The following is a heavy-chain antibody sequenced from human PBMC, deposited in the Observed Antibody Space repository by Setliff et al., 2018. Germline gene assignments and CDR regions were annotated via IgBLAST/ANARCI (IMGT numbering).Heavy chain of an antibody. Sequence: SETLSLTCSVSGDTLSVYYWSWVRQSPGQGLEWIGYIHISGSTNYNPSLKSRIAISADTSRDRFSLRLTSVTAADTAIYYCARFCGTSNCQRAPLFDYWGQGILVTVSS. J-gene: IGHJ4*02. CDR1: GDTLSVYY. CDR3: ARFCGTSNCQRAPLFDY. CDR2: IHISGST. D-gene: IGHD1-1*01. V-gene: IGHV4-4*08.